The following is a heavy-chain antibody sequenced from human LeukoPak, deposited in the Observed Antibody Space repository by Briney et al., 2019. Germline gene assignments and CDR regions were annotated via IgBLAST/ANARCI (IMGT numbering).Heavy chain of an antibody. CDR2: ISTNGGST. CDR3: VQDWVATIVAPRHFDY. CDR1: GFTFSNHA. D-gene: IGHD5-24*01. Sequence: GGSLRLSCSGSGFTFSNHAMHWVRQVPGKRLEYVSGISTNGGSTYYADSVKGKFTISRDNSKNTLYLQMSSLRPEDTAVYSCVQDWVATIVAPRHFDYWGQGTLVTVSS. J-gene: IGHJ4*02. V-gene: IGHV3-64D*06.